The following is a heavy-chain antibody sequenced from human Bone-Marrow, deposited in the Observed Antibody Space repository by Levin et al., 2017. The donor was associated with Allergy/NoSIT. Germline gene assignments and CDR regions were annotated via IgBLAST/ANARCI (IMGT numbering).Heavy chain of an antibody. Sequence: GESLKISCAASGFTFSDYYMSWIRQAPGKGLEWVSYISSRGSTINYADSVKGRFTISRDSAKNSLYLQMNSLRAEDMAVYYCATMYSSYYWGQGTLVTVSS. D-gene: IGHD6-6*01. CDR1: GFTFSDYY. V-gene: IGHV3-11*01. CDR3: ATMYSSYY. J-gene: IGHJ4*02. CDR2: ISSRGSTI.